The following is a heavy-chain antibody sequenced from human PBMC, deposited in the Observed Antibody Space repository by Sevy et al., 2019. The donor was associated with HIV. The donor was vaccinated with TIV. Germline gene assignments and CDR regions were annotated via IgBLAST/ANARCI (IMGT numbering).Heavy chain of an antibody. CDR3: ARSVEGHFDY. CDR1: GFKFSVYS. D-gene: IGHD1-1*01. J-gene: IGHJ4*02. Sequence: GGSLRLSCAASGFKFSVYSMNWVRQAPGKGLGWIAYMTSDTRTIKYAESVKGRFTINRDNARYSVYLEMNSLRDDDTAVYYCARSVEGHFDYWGQGTLVTVSS. CDR2: MTSDTRTI. V-gene: IGHV3-48*02.